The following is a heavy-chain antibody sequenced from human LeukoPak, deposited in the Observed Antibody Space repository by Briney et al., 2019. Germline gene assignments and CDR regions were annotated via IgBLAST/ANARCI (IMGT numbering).Heavy chain of an antibody. CDR3: VSFYETY. J-gene: IGHJ4*02. Sequence: GGSLRLSCAASGNYWMHWVRQAPGKGLVWVSNINSDGRWTSYADYVKGRFTISKDNAKNTVYLQMNNLRAEDTAVYYCVSFYETYWGRGTLVTVSS. V-gene: IGHV3-74*01. CDR1: GNYW. D-gene: IGHD2-2*01. CDR2: INSDGRWT.